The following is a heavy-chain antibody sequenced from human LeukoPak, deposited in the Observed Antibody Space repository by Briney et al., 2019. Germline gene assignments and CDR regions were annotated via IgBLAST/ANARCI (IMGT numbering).Heavy chain of an antibody. D-gene: IGHD3-9*01. J-gene: IGHJ5*02. CDR1: GYTFTGYY. CDR3: ARDILTGSNWFDP. CDR2: IYPNSGGT. V-gene: IGHV1-2*04. Sequence: ASVKVSCKASGYTFTGYYMHWVRQAPGQGLEWMGWIYPNSGGTNYAQKFQGWVTMTRDTSISTAYMELSRLRSDDTAVYYCARDILTGSNWFDPWGQGTLVTVSS.